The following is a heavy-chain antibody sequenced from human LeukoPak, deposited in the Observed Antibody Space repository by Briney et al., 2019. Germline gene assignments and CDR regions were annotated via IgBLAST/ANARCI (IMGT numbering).Heavy chain of an antibody. CDR2: TYYRSKWYN. CDR1: GDSVSSNNGA. D-gene: IGHD3-9*01. CDR3: ARDVGTTGWHTYDF. V-gene: IGHV6-1*01. J-gene: IGHJ4*02. Sequence: SQTLSLTCAISGDSVSSNNGAWNWIRQSPSRGLEWLGRTYYRSKWYNDYAGSLISRITISPDTSKNQFPLQVYSVTPEDTAVYYCARDVGTTGWHTYDFWGQGTLVTVSS.